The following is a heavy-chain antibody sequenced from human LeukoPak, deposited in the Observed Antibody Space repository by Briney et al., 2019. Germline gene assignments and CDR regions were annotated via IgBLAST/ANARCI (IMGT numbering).Heavy chain of an antibody. CDR1: GYTFTSYA. CDR3: ARGYSSSWYVSWSDY. V-gene: IGHV7-4-1*02. Sequence: ASVKVSCKASGYTFTSYATNWVRQAPGQELEWMGWINTNTGNPTYAQGFTGRFVFSLDTSVSTAYLQISSLKAEDTAVYYCARGYSSSWYVSWSDYWGQGTLVTVSS. CDR2: INTNTGNP. D-gene: IGHD6-13*01. J-gene: IGHJ4*02.